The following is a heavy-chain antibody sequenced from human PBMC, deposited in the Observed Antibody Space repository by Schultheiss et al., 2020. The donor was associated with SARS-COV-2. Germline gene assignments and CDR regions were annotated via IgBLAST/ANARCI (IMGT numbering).Heavy chain of an antibody. D-gene: IGHD4-23*01. CDR2: IYYSGST. CDR3: ARDHMTTPTTGVGNYGMDV. J-gene: IGHJ6*02. Sequence: LRLSCTVSGGSISSGGYYWGWIRQHPGKGLEWIGYIYYSGSTYYNPSLKSRVTISVDTSKNQFSLKLSSVTAADTAVYYCARDHMTTPTTGVGNYGMDVWGQGTTVTVSS. V-gene: IGHV4-31*03. CDR1: GGSISSGGYY.